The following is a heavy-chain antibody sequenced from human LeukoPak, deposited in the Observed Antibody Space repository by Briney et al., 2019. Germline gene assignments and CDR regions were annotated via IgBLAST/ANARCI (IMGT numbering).Heavy chain of an antibody. J-gene: IGHJ4*02. D-gene: IGHD3-3*01. CDR2: INHSGST. CDR1: GGSFSGYY. Sequence: SETLSLTCAVYGGSFSGYYWSWIRQPPGKGLEWIGEINHSGSTYYNPSLKSRVTISVDTSKNQFSLKLSSVTAADTAVYYCARHPHYDFWSGYSPFDYWGQGTLVTVSS. V-gene: IGHV4-34*01. CDR3: ARHPHYDFWSGYSPFDY.